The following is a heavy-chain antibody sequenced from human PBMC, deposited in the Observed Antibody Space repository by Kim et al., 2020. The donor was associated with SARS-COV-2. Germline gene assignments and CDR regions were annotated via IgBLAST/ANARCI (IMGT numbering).Heavy chain of an antibody. J-gene: IGHJ1*01. CDR1: GGTFSSYA. Sequence: SVKVSCKASGGTFSSYAISWVRQAPGQGLEWMGGIIPIFGTANYAQKFQGRVTITADESTSTAYMELSSLRSEDTAVYYCARDSQPGIAAAGTYFQHWGQGTLVTVSS. V-gene: IGHV1-69*13. D-gene: IGHD6-13*01. CDR3: ARDSQPGIAAAGTYFQH. CDR2: IIPIFGTA.